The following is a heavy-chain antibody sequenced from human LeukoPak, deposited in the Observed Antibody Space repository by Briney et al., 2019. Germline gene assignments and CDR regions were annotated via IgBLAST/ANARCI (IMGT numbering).Heavy chain of an antibody. D-gene: IGHD5-18*01. CDR1: GYTFTSYD. J-gene: IGHJ3*02. Sequence: ASVRVSCKASGYTFTSYDINWVRQATGQGLEWMGWMNPNSGNTGYAQKFQGRVTITRNTSISTAYMELSSLRSEDTAVYYCASYHASDTAMVLPHIVDAFDIWGQGTMVTVSS. V-gene: IGHV1-8*03. CDR2: MNPNSGNT. CDR3: ASYHASDTAMVLPHIVDAFDI.